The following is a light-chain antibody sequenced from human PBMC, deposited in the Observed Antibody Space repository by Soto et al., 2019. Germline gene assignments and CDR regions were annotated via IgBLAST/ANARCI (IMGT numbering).Light chain of an antibody. V-gene: IGLV2-14*01. CDR1: SSDVGGYNY. Sequence: QSALTQPASVSGSPGQSITISCTGTSSDVGGYNYVSWYQHHPGKAPKLMIYEVSNRPSGVSNRFSGSKSGNTASLTISGLQVDDEADYYCSSYTTSSTRVFGGGTKVTVL. CDR3: SSYTTSSTRV. CDR2: EVS. J-gene: IGLJ3*02.